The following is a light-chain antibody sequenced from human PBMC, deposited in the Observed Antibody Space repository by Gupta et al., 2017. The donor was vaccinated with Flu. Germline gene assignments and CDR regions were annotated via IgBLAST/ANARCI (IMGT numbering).Light chain of an antibody. CDR3: GAWDVSLNTWV. Sequence: QSVLTQPPSAAETHGPTVTIFCSGRSSNIGSHTVTWYQQIPGQAPKLLIYENTQRPAGVPDRVSGSKSGASASLAISGLQSEDEADYYCGAWDVSLNTWVFGGGTELTVL. J-gene: IGLJ3*02. V-gene: IGLV1-44*01. CDR2: ENT. CDR1: SSNIGSHT.